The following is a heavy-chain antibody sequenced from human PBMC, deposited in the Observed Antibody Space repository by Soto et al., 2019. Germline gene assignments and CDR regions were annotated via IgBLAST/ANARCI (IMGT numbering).Heavy chain of an antibody. V-gene: IGHV4-4*02. CDR1: GDSISRSIW. Sequence: QVQLQESGPGLVKPSGTLSLTCAVSGDSISRSIWWSWVRQPPGKGLEWIGEIYHSGSTNYNPSLKRRVTISVDKSKNQFSLNLKSMTAADTAIYYCARADFRYWGQGTLVTVSS. J-gene: IGHJ4*02. CDR2: IYHSGST. CDR3: ARADFRY.